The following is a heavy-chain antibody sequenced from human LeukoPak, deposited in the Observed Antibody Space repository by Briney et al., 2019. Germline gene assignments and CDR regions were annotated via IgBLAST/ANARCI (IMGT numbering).Heavy chain of an antibody. Sequence: SETLSLTCTVSGGSISSSSYYWGWIRQPPGKGLEWFVSISYGESSYYNPSTKSRVTMSVDTSKTQFSLKLSSVTAAATALYYCARVGSSWTRDYYFDYWGQGTLVTVSS. D-gene: IGHD6-13*01. CDR2: ISYGESS. CDR3: ARVGSSWTRDYYFDY. J-gene: IGHJ4*02. V-gene: IGHV4-39*07. CDR1: GGSISSSSYY.